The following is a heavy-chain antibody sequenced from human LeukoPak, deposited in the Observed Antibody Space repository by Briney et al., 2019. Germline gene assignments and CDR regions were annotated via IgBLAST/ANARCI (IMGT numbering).Heavy chain of an antibody. Sequence: SVKVSCKASGGTFSSYAISWVRQAPGQGLEWMGRIIPILGIANYAQKFQGRVTITADRSTSTAYMELSSLRSEDTAVYYCARDNVDTATYGMDVWGQGTTITVSS. D-gene: IGHD5-18*01. J-gene: IGHJ6*02. CDR3: ARDNVDTATYGMDV. V-gene: IGHV1-69*04. CDR1: GGTFSSYA. CDR2: IIPILGIA.